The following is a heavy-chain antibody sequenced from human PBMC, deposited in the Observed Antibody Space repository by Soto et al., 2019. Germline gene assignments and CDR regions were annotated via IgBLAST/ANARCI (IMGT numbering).Heavy chain of an antibody. D-gene: IGHD3-3*01. CDR3: AKDRDFWTGSGIDY. CDR1: GFIFSGYA. Sequence: QTGGSLRLSCAASGFIFSGYAMSWVRQAPGKGLGWVSTLSGSGDNTYYADSLKGRFTISRDTSKNTLYLQMNSLRAEDTAVYFCAKDRDFWTGSGIDYWGQGTLVTVSS. J-gene: IGHJ4*02. CDR2: LSGSGDNT. V-gene: IGHV3-23*01.